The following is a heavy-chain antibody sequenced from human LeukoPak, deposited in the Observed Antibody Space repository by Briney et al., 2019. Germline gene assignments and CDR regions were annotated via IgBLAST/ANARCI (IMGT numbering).Heavy chain of an antibody. Sequence: TGGSLRPSCAASGFTFSNYAMNWVRQAPGKGLEWVSSISGSGDDTYYADSVKGRFTISRDNSKNTLYLQMNSLRAEDTAVYYCAKDQSPFMITFGGVILDYWGQGTLVTVSS. CDR3: AKDQSPFMITFGGVILDY. V-gene: IGHV3-23*01. CDR1: GFTFSNYA. D-gene: IGHD3-16*02. CDR2: ISGSGDDT. J-gene: IGHJ4*02.